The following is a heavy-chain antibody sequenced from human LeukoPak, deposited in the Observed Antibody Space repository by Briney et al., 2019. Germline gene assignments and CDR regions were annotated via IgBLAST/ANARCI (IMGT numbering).Heavy chain of an antibody. D-gene: IGHD6-13*01. Sequence: SVKVSCKASGGTFSSYAISWVRQAPGQGLEWMGGIIPIFGTANYAQKFQGRVTITADKSTSTAYMELSSLRSEDTAVYYCAKERDSSSWPYYFDYWGQGTLVTVSS. J-gene: IGHJ4*02. CDR3: AKERDSSSWPYYFDY. CDR2: IIPIFGTA. V-gene: IGHV1-69*06. CDR1: GGTFSSYA.